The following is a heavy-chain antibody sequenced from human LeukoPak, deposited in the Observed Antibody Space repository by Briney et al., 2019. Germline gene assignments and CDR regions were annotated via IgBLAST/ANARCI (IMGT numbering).Heavy chain of an antibody. CDR2: IYIDGTT. D-gene: IGHD6-13*01. CDR3: ARGPRYSFY. Sequence: GGSLRLSCAASGFTFNDYAMYWVRQAPGKGLEWISVIYIDGTTYYADSVKGRFTISRDQANNTLYLQMNTLRDEDTAVYYCARGPRYSFYWGQGTLVSVSS. J-gene: IGHJ4*02. V-gene: IGHV3-53*01. CDR1: GFTFNDYA.